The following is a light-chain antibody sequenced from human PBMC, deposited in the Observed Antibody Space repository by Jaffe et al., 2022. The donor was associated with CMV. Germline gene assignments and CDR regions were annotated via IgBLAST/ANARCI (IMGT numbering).Light chain of an antibody. CDR3: QQSYSTLYT. CDR2: AAS. J-gene: IGKJ2*01. Sequence: DIQMTQSPSSLSASVGDRVTITCRASQSISNYLNWYQQKSGQAPKLLIYAASSLQSGVPSRFSGSGSGTDFTLTINSLQPEDLATYYCQQSYSTLYTFGQGTKLQIK. V-gene: IGKV1-39*01. CDR1: QSISNY.